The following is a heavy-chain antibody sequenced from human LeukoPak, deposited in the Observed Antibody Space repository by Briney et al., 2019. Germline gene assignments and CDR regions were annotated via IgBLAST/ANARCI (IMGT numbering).Heavy chain of an antibody. V-gene: IGHV3-9*02. CDR2: ISWNSGSI. J-gene: IGHJ4*02. CDR3: VKGGTGGDYFDY. D-gene: IGHD1-26*01. CDR1: GFTSDDYA. Sequence: GRSLRLSCAASGFTSDDYAMPWVRQAPGKGLEWVSGISWNSGSIGYADSVKGRFTISRDNAKNSLYLQMNSLRAEDTALYYCVKGGTGGDYFDYWGQGTLVTVSS.